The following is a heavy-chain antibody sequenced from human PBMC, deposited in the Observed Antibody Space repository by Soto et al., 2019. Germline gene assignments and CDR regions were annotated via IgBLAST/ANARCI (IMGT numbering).Heavy chain of an antibody. J-gene: IGHJ4*02. CDR2: ITGSGGST. D-gene: IGHD1-26*01. CDR3: AKSGSYFYFDY. V-gene: IGHV3-23*01. Sequence: EVQLLESGGGLVQPGGSLRLSCAASGFTFSSYAMSWVRQAPGQGLEWVSAITGSGGSTYCADSVKGRFTIPRDNSMNSLYLQMNSLRAEDTAVYYCAKSGSYFYFDYWGQGTMVTVS. CDR1: GFTFSSYA.